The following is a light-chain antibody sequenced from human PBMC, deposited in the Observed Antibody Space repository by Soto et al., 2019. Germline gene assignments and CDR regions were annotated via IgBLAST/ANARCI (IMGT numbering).Light chain of an antibody. CDR3: QQYNNWPPPYT. V-gene: IGKV3-15*01. CDR2: GAS. CDR1: QSVSSN. Sequence: ERVMTQSPATLSVSPGESATLSCRSSQSVSSNLAWYQQKPGQAPRLLIYGASTRATGIPARFSGSGSGTEFTLTISSLQSEDFAVYYCQQYNNWPPPYTFGQGTKLEIK. J-gene: IGKJ2*01.